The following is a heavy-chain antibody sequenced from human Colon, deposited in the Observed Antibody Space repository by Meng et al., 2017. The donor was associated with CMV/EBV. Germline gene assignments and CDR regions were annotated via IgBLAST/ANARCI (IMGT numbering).Heavy chain of an antibody. V-gene: IGHV4-4*02. D-gene: IGHD3-22*01. CDR1: GGSITNRNL. Sequence: AAVQRLVEPSRTRSLPCTVSGGSITNRNLWCWVRLPTRKGLEWIGEVYLGGTIHHHPSLQSRVTISLDKAKDHLSLKLASVTAADTAVYYCASLKDYDGRGYYYFESWGQGTLVTVSS. J-gene: IGHJ4*02. CDR2: VYLGGTI. CDR3: ASLKDYDGRGYYYFES.